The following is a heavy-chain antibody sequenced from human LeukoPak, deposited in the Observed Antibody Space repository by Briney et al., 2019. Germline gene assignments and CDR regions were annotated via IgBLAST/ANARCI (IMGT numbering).Heavy chain of an antibody. CDR3: ARTANFAAGYYIDY. CDR1: GFTVSSNY. D-gene: IGHD6-13*01. J-gene: IGHJ4*02. V-gene: IGHV3-21*01. CDR2: ISGSSRHK. Sequence: GGSLRLSCAASGFTVSSNYMSWVRQAPGTGLEWVSSISGSSRHKYYADSVKGRFTISRDNAKNSLYLQMNSLRAEDTAVYYCARTANFAAGYYIDYWGQGTLVTVSS.